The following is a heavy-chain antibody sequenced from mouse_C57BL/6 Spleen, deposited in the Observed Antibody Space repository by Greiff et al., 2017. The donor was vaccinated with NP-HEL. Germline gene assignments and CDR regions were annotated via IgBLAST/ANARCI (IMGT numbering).Heavy chain of an antibody. CDR3: ARVGGTVVATPVDY. D-gene: IGHD1-1*01. V-gene: IGHV1-18*01. Sequence: EVQLQQSGPELVKPGASVKIPCKASGYTFTDYNMDWVKQSHGKSLEWIGDINPNNGGTIYNQKCKGKATLTVDKSSSTAYMELRSLTSEDTAVSYCARVGGTVVATPVDYWGQGTTLTVSS. CDR2: INPNNGGT. J-gene: IGHJ2*01. CDR1: GYTFTDYN.